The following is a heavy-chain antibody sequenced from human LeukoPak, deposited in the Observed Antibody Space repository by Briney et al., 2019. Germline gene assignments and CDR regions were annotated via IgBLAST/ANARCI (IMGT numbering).Heavy chain of an antibody. J-gene: IGHJ5*02. CDR1: GFNATSNY. CDR3: ARGGFYTDWFDP. Sequence: GGSLRLSCAASGFNATSNYMSWVRQAPGKGLEWVSVIYTGGTTYYADSVKGRFTMSRYNSKNTLFLQMDSLRAEDTAVYYCARGGFYTDWFDPWGQGTLVTVSS. CDR2: IYTGGTT. V-gene: IGHV3-53*04. D-gene: IGHD3-16*01.